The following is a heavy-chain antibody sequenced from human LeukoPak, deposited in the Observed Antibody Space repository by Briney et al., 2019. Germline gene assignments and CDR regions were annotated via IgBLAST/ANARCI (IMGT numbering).Heavy chain of an antibody. CDR3: WGGQVGGDY. Sequence: KPSETLSLTCTVSGGSISSYYWSWIRQPPGKGLEWIGYIYTSGSTNYNPSLKSRVTISVDTSKNQFSLKLSSVTAADTAVYYWWGGQVGGDYWGQGTLVTVSS. J-gene: IGHJ4*02. V-gene: IGHV4-4*09. CDR1: GGSISSYY. D-gene: IGHD3-16*01. CDR2: IYTSGST.